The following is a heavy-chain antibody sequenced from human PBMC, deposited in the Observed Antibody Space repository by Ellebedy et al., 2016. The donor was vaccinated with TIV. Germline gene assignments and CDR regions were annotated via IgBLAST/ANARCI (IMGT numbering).Heavy chain of an antibody. V-gene: IGHV4-38-2*02. CDR1: GSSITSGYY. Sequence: MPSETLSLTCNVSGSSITSGYYWGWIRQAPGKGLEWIGNVFHNGESYTNPALKSRVSISLDTSKNQFSLRLASVTAADTAVYFCMRVLQKDWYFDLWGRGTLVSVSS. D-gene: IGHD4/OR15-4a*01. J-gene: IGHJ2*01. CDR3: MRVLQKDWYFDL. CDR2: VFHNGES.